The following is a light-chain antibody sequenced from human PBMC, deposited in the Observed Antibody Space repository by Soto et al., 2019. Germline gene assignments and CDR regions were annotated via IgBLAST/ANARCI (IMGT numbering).Light chain of an antibody. CDR2: GNS. V-gene: IGLV1-40*01. Sequence: QPVLTQPPSVSGAPGQRVTSSCTGSSSNIGAGYDVHWYQQLPGTAPKLLIYGNSNRPSGVPDRFSGSKSGTSASLAITGLQAEDEADYYCQSYDSSMSRVFGGGTQLTVL. CDR3: QSYDSSMSRV. J-gene: IGLJ2*01. CDR1: SSNIGAGYD.